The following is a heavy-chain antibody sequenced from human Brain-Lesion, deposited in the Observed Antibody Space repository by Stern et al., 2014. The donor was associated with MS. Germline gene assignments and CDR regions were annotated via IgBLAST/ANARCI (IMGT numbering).Heavy chain of an antibody. V-gene: IGHV3-9*01. D-gene: IGHD1-14*01. J-gene: IGHJ4*02. CDR2: ISWNSDTI. Sequence: MQLVQSGGDLVQPGRSLRLSCAAFGFTFDDYAMHWVRQAPGKGLEWVAGISWNSDTIGYADSVKGRFTTSRDNAYSSLYLQMNSLRPEDTALYYCARDITGSSAYFAYWGQGTLVTVSS. CDR1: GFTFDDYA. CDR3: ARDITGSSAYFAY.